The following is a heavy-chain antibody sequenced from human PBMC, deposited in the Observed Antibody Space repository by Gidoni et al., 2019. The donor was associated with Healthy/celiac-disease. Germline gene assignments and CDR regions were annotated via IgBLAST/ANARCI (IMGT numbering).Heavy chain of an antibody. D-gene: IGHD1-20*01. J-gene: IGHJ4*02. Sequence: QVQLVQSGAEVKKPGASVKVSCKVSGYTLTELSMHWVRQAPGKGLEWMGGFDPEDGETIYAQKFQGRVTMTEDTSTDTAYMELSSLRSEDTAVYYCATYNWNDASANRHYYFDYWGQGTLVTVSS. CDR1: GYTLTELS. V-gene: IGHV1-24*01. CDR3: ATYNWNDASANRHYYFDY. CDR2: FDPEDGET.